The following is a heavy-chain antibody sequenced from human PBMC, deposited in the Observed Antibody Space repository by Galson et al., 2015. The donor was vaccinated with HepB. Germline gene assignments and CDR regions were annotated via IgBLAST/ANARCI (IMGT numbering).Heavy chain of an antibody. CDR2: INPNSGGT. V-gene: IGHV1-2*04. CDR3: ARNFWGDDCYSARDGYFDL. D-gene: IGHD2-21*01. Sequence: SVKVSCKASGYTFTGYYMHWVRQAPGQGLEWMGWINPNSGGTNYAQKFQGWVTMTRDTSISTAYMELSRLRSDDTAVYYCARNFWGDDCYSARDGYFDLWGRGTMVTVSS. J-gene: IGHJ2*01. CDR1: GYTFTGYY.